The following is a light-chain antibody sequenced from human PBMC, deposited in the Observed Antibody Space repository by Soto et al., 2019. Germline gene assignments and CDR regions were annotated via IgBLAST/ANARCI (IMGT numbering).Light chain of an antibody. J-gene: IGLJ2*01. V-gene: IGLV2-23*02. CDR2: EVS. CDR3: CSYAGSSTLEV. Sequence: QSALTQPASVSGSPGQSITISCTGTSSDVGSYNLVSWYQQHPGKAPKLMIYEVSKRPSGVSNRFSGSKSGNTASLTISGLQAEDEAAYYCCSYAGSSTLEVFGGGTKLTVL. CDR1: SSDVGSYNL.